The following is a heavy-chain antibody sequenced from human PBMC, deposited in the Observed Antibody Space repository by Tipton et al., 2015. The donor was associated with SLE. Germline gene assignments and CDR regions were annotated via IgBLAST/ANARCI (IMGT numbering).Heavy chain of an antibody. V-gene: IGHV3-30-3*01. CDR2: ISYDGSNK. Sequence: RSLRLSCAASGFTFSSYAMHWVRQAPGKGLERVAVISYDGSNKYYADSVKGRFTISRDNSKNTLYLQMNSLRAEDTAVYYCARSGSGSYPYFDYWGQGTLVTVSS. CDR3: ARSGSGSYPYFDY. D-gene: IGHD3-10*01. CDR1: GFTFSSYA. J-gene: IGHJ4*02.